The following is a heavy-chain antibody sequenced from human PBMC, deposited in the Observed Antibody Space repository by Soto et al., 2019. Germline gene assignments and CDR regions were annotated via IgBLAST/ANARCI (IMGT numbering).Heavy chain of an antibody. V-gene: IGHV5-51*01. CDR3: ARPNYYDSSGYLYYFDY. J-gene: IGHJ4*02. D-gene: IGHD3-22*01. CDR1: GYSFTSYW. Sequence: GESQKISCKGSGYSFTSYWIGWVRQMPGKGLEWMGIIYPGESDTRYSPSFQGQVTISADKSISTAYLQWSSLKASDTAMYYCARPNYYDSSGYLYYFDYWGQGTLVTVSS. CDR2: IYPGESDT.